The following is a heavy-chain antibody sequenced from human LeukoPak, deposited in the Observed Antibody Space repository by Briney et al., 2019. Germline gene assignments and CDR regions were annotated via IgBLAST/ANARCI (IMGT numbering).Heavy chain of an antibody. CDR2: IYYSGST. D-gene: IGHD3-22*01. CDR3: ARDSPDGYIDWFDP. V-gene: IGHV4-39*07. Sequence: SETLSLTCTVSGGSIGSSSYYWGWIRQPPGKGLEWIGSIYYSGSTYYNPSLKSRVTISVDASKNQFSLKLSSVTAADTAVYYCARDSPDGYIDWFDPWGQGTLVTVSS. CDR1: GGSIGSSSYY. J-gene: IGHJ5*02.